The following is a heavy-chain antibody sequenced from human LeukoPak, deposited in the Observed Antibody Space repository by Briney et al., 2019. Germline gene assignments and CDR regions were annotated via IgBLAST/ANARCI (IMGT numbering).Heavy chain of an antibody. CDR1: GFTFSSYW. V-gene: IGHV3-7*01. J-gene: IGHJ4*02. Sequence: GGSLRLSCAASGFTFSSYWMSWVRQAPGKGLEWVANIRHDGSEKYYVDSVKGRFTTSRDNAKDSLYLQMNSLRVEDTAVYYCARGGSRQYNFWGQGTLVTVSS. CDR2: IRHDGSEK. CDR3: ARGGSRQYNF. D-gene: IGHD5-18*01.